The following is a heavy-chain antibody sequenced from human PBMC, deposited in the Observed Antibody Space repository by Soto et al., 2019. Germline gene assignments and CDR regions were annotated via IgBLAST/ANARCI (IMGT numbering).Heavy chain of an antibody. CDR1: GFTFSDYG. CDR3: VRWNGYGDL. Sequence: QVQLVESGGGVVQPGRSLRLSCAASGFTFSDYGMHWVRQAPGKGLEWVAVIWYDGSNKYYADSVKGRFTIITDNSENTAYLQMNSLRVADTAVYYCVRWNGYGDLWGQGTLVTVS. D-gene: IGHD1-1*01. CDR2: IWYDGSNK. V-gene: IGHV3-33*01. J-gene: IGHJ5*02.